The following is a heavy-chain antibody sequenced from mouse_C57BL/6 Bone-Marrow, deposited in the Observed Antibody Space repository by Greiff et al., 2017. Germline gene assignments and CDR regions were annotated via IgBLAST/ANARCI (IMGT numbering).Heavy chain of an antibody. Sequence: QVQLKESGAELVRPGTSVKVSCKASGYAFTNYLIEWVKQRPGQGLEWIGVINPGSGGTNYNEKFKGKATLTADNSSSTACRQLSGLTSEDSSVYFCARMVKGYWGQGTTLTVSS. V-gene: IGHV1-54*01. D-gene: IGHD2-2*01. CDR1: GYAFTNYL. CDR2: INPGSGGT. J-gene: IGHJ2*01. CDR3: ARMVKGY.